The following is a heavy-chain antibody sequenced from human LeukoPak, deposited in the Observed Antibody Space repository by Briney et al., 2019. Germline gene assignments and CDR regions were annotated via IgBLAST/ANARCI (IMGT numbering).Heavy chain of an antibody. CDR2: ISAYNGNT. CDR1: GYTFTNYG. Sequence: ASVKVSCKASGYTFTNYGISWVRQAPGQGLEWMGWISAYNGNTNYAQKLQGRVTMTTDTSTSTAYMELRSLRSDDTAVYYCARDAVVVSAAQGGWFDPWGQGTLVTVSS. V-gene: IGHV1-18*01. CDR3: ARDAVVVSAAQGGWFDP. D-gene: IGHD2-2*01. J-gene: IGHJ5*02.